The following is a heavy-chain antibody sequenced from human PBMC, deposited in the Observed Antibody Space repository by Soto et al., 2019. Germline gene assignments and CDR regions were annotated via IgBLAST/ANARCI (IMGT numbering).Heavy chain of an antibody. D-gene: IGHD6-13*01. J-gene: IGHJ4*02. V-gene: IGHV3-23*01. Sequence: GGSLRLSCASSGFTFSSYGMNWVRQAPGKGLEWVSAISGSGGSTYYADSVKGRFTISRDISKNTLYLQMNSLRAGDTAVYYCAKDQDPYSSTWGIDYWGQGTPVTVSS. CDR3: AKDQDPYSSTWGIDY. CDR1: GFTFSSYG. CDR2: ISGSGGST.